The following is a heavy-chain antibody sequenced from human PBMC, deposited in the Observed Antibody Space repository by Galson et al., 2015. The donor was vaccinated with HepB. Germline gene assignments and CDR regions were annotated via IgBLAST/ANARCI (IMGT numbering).Heavy chain of an antibody. Sequence: SVKVSCKASGGTFSSYAISWVRQAPGQGLEWMGGIIPIFGTANYAQKFQGRVTITAHKSTSTAYMELSSLRSEDTAVYYCARDRATRVLREPYYYYYGMDVWGQGTTVTVSS. D-gene: IGHD5-12*01. CDR1: GGTFSSYA. CDR2: IIPIFGTA. V-gene: IGHV1-69*06. CDR3: ARDRATRVLREPYYYYYGMDV. J-gene: IGHJ6*02.